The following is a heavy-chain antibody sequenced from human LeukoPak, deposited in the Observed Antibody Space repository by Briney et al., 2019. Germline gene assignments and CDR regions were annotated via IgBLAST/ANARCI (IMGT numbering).Heavy chain of an antibody. CDR2: IYSGGNT. V-gene: IGHV3-53*01. CDR3: ARNNWFDP. CDR1: GFTVSSIY. Sequence: AGGSLRLSCAASGFTVSSIYMSWVRQAPGKGPEWVSVIYSGGNTFYADSVKGRFTISRDNSKNTLYLQMNSLRAEDTAVYYCARNNWFDPWGQGTLVAVSS. J-gene: IGHJ5*02.